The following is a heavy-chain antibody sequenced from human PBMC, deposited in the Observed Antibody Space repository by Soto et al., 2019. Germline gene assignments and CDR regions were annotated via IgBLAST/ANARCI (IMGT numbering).Heavy chain of an antibody. J-gene: IGHJ5*02. CDR2: IYPGDSDT. Sequence: PGESLKISCKGSGYSFTSYWIGWVRQMPGKGLEWMGIIYPGDSDTRYSPSFQGQVTISADKSISTAYLQWSSLKASDTAMYYCARRGLGARIAAASPDHWGQGTLVTVSS. CDR3: ARRGLGARIAAASPDH. D-gene: IGHD6-13*01. V-gene: IGHV5-51*01. CDR1: GYSFTSYW.